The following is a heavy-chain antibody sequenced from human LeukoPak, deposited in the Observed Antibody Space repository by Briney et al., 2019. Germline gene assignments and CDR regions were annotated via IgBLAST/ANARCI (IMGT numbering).Heavy chain of an antibody. J-gene: IGHJ6*03. V-gene: IGHV3-23*01. CDR1: GFIFSNYA. CDR3: AKMRGQYYHSSYMDA. Sequence: GGSLRLSCAASGFIFSNYAMTWVRQAPGKGLEWVSYGGSGGSTYYADSVKGRFTVSRDNSKSTLYLQMNSLTAEDTAVYYCAKMRGQYYHSSYMDAWGKGTTVTVSS. CDR2: GGSGGST.